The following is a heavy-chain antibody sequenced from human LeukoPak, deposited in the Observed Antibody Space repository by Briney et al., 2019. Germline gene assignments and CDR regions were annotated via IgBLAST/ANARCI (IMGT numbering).Heavy chain of an antibody. J-gene: IGHJ4*02. CDR3: ASDHSSGRYFDF. Sequence: PGGSLRLSCAASGFTFSSYNMNWVRQAPGKGLEWVSSISGSSTYIDYADSVKGRFTISRDNAKHALYLQMDSPRAEDTAVYYCASDHSSGRYFDFWGQGTLVTVSS. V-gene: IGHV3-21*01. CDR1: GFTFSSYN. CDR2: ISGSSTYI. D-gene: IGHD3-22*01.